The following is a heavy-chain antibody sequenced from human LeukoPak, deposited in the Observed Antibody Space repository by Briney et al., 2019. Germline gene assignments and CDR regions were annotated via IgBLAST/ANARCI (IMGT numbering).Heavy chain of an antibody. D-gene: IGHD3-22*01. Sequence: ASVKVSCKASGYTFTSYDINWVRHAPGQGGEWMGWMNPNSGNTGYAQKFQGRVTMTRNTSISTAYMELSSLRSEDTAVYYCARGYDSSGYLYYYYYYYMDVWGKGTTVTVSS. CDR2: MNPNSGNT. CDR3: ARGYDSSGYLYYYYYYYMDV. V-gene: IGHV1-8*01. J-gene: IGHJ6*03. CDR1: GYTFTSYD.